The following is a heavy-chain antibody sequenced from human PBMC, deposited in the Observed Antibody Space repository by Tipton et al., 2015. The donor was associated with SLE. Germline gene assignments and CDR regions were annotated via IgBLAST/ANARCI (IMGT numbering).Heavy chain of an antibody. V-gene: IGHV3-23*01. CDR2: SSGGGGST. Sequence: SLRLSCATSGFTFSSYALSWVRRATGKGLEWVSASSGGGGSTYYADFVKGRFSISIDKSKKTLFLLMNSLRVDDTATYYCAKFEKTTDCYLDSWGQGTLVSISS. CDR1: GFTFSSYA. J-gene: IGHJ4*02. D-gene: IGHD2-21*02. CDR3: AKFEKTTDCYLDS.